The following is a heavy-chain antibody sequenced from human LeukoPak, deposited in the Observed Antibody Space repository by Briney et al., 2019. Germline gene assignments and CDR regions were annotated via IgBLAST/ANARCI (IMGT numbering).Heavy chain of an antibody. J-gene: IGHJ4*02. CDR3: ARVDDYSNLYYFDY. V-gene: IGHV4-30-4*08. D-gene: IGHD4-11*01. CDR2: IYYSGST. Sequence: SQTLSLTCTVSGGSISSGDYYWRWIRQPPGKGLEWIGYIYYSGSTYYNPSLKSRVTISVDTSKNQFSLKLSSVTAADTAVYYCARVDDYSNLYYFDYWGQGTLVTVSS. CDR1: GGSISSGDYY.